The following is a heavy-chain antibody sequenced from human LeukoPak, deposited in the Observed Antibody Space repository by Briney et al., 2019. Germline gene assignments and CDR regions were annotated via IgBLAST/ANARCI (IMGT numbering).Heavy chain of an antibody. CDR3: AKAGGLIGGGGSEMTFDV. Sequence: ASVRVSCKASGYTFTDSYVHWVRQAPGQGLEWLGRINPNTGGINFAQKFQDRVTMTRDTSVSTAYMELSRLMSDDTAVYYCAKAGGLIGGGGSEMTFDVWGQGTMVTVSS. V-gene: IGHV1-2*06. CDR1: GYTFTDSY. CDR2: INPNTGGI. J-gene: IGHJ3*01. D-gene: IGHD2-15*01.